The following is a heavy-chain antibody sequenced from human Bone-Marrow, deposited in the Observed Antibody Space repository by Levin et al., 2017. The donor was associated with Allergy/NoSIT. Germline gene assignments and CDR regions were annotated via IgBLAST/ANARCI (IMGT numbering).Heavy chain of an antibody. CDR1: GHTLTEVT. V-gene: IGHV1-24*01. J-gene: IGHJ4*02. Sequence: PGESLKISCKVSGHTLTEVTLHWVRQSPGKGLEWMGGFDPELGETTYAQKFQGRVTVTEDTSTDTAYLELSGLISEDTAVYYCVTDYYDTSSFYGYFGSWGQGSRVVISS. CDR3: VTDYYDTSSFYGYFGS. CDR2: FDPELGET. D-gene: IGHD3-22*01.